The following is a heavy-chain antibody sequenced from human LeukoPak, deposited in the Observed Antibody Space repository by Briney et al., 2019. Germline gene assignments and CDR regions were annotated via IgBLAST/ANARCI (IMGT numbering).Heavy chain of an antibody. CDR3: ARGPITIFGIYMDV. Sequence: PSETLSLTCVVHGGPVTGYYWSWIRQPPGKGLEWIGEVNHSGSINYNSSLKRRVSIIVGTSKNQISLKVNSLTAADTAVYYCARGPITIFGIYMDVWGEGTTVTVSS. CDR1: GGPVTGYY. CDR2: VNHSGSI. J-gene: IGHJ6*03. D-gene: IGHD3-3*01. V-gene: IGHV4-34*01.